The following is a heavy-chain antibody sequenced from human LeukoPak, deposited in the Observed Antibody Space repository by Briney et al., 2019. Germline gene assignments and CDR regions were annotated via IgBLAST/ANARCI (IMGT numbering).Heavy chain of an antibody. J-gene: IGHJ4*02. D-gene: IGHD6-19*01. CDR2: ISSSSSYI. CDR3: AKDISATSGWYGY. Sequence: GGSLRLSCAASGFTFSSYSMNWVRQAPGKGLDWVSSISSSSSYIYYADSVKGRFTICRDNSKNSLYLQMNSLRTEDTALYYCAKDISATSGWYGYWGQGTLVTVSS. V-gene: IGHV3-21*04. CDR1: GFTFSSYS.